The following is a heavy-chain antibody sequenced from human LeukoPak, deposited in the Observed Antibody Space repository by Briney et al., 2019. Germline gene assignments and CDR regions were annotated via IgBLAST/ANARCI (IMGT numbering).Heavy chain of an antibody. Sequence: PGGSLRLSCAASGFTFSSYAMSWVRQAPGKGLQWVSAIDGSGGSTYYADSVKGRFTISRDNSKNTLYLQMNSLRAEDTAVYYCAKDWVIAGPGAFDYWGQGTLVTVSS. V-gene: IGHV3-23*01. CDR1: GFTFSSYA. CDR2: IDGSGGST. J-gene: IGHJ4*02. CDR3: AKDWVIAGPGAFDY. D-gene: IGHD3-16*01.